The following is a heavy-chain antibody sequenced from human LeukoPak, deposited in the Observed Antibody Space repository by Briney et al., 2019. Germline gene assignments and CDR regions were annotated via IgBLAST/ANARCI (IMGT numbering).Heavy chain of an antibody. Sequence: GESLKISCKGSGYSFTSYWIGWVRQMPGKGLEWMGIIYPGDSDTRYSPSFQGQVTISADKSISTAYLQWSSLKASDTAMYYCARHLGSSWSYYYMDVWGKGTTVTVSS. V-gene: IGHV5-51*01. CDR3: ARHLGSSWSYYYMDV. CDR1: GYSFTSYW. D-gene: IGHD6-13*01. CDR2: IYPGDSDT. J-gene: IGHJ6*03.